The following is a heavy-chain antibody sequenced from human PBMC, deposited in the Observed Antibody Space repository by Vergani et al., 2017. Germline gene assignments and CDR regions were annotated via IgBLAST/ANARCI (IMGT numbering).Heavy chain of an antibody. V-gene: IGHV1-2*04. D-gene: IGHD3-9*01. J-gene: IGHJ3*02. Sequence: QVQLVQSGAEVKKPGASVKVSCKASGYTFTGYYIHWVRQAPGQGLEWMGWINPNSGGTSYAQKFQDWVSMTRDTSISTAYMELSRLRSDDTAVYYCAREQSRRYFDWLLTGEGVFEIWGQGTMVTVSS. CDR3: AREQSRRYFDWLLTGEGVFEI. CDR2: INPNSGGT. CDR1: GYTFTGYY.